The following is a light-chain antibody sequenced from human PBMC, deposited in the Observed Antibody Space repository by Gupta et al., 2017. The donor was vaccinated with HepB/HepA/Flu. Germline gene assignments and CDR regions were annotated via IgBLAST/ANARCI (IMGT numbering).Light chain of an antibody. Sequence: QSALTQPASVSGSPGQSITISCTGTSSDVGGYNFVSWFQQYPGKAPKLIIYDVNNRPAGVSCRFSGSKSGNTASLTISGPQAEDEADYYCSSYTTSSTWVFGGGTMLTVL. V-gene: IGLV2-14*01. CDR2: DVN. CDR1: SSDVGGYNF. CDR3: SSYTTSSTWV. J-gene: IGLJ3*02.